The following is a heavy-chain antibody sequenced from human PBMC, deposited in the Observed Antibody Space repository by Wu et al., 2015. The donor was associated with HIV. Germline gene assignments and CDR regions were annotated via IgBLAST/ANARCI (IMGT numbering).Heavy chain of an antibody. Sequence: QVQLVQSGAEVKKPGSSVKVSCKASGDIFSKYAINWVRQAPGQGLEWMGGVTPMFGTTNYAQKFQGRVTITSDVYTSTAYMEMSSLRSEDTAIYYCARELEDPAIMVRAGFDPLGAREPVVTVSS. J-gene: IGHJ5*02. CDR1: GDIFSKYA. D-gene: IGHD3-10*01. CDR2: VTPMFGTT. CDR3: ARELEDPAIMVRAGFDP. V-gene: IGHV1-69*05.